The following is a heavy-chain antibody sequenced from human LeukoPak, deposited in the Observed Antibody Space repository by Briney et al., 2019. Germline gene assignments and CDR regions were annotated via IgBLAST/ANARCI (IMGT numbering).Heavy chain of an antibody. D-gene: IGHD3-10*01. CDR3: ARLGDYYGSGSPDY. CDR1: GGSISSSSYY. Sequence: PSETLSLTCTVSGGSISSSSYYWGWIRQPPGKGLEWIGSIYYSGSTYYNPSLKSRVTISVDTSKNQFSLKPSSVTAADTAVYYCARLGDYYGSGSPDYWGQGTLVTVSS. V-gene: IGHV4-39*01. CDR2: IYYSGST. J-gene: IGHJ4*02.